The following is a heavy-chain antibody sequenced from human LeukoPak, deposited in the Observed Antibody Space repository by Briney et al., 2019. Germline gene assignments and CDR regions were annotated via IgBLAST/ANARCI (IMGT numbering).Heavy chain of an antibody. CDR3: AKAWGYYDSSGPDAFDI. D-gene: IGHD3-22*01. J-gene: IGHJ3*02. Sequence: GALRLSCAASGFTFSSYAMSWVRQAPGKGLEWVSAISGSGGSTYYADSVKGRFTISRDNSKNTLYLQMNSLRAEDTAVYYCAKAWGYYDSSGPDAFDIWGQGTMVTVSS. CDR1: GFTFSSYA. CDR2: ISGSGGST. V-gene: IGHV3-23*01.